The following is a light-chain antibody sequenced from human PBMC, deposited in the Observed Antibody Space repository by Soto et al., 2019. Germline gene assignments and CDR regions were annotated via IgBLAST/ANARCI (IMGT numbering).Light chain of an antibody. CDR3: QTWGTGTVV. CDR1: SGRSSYA. J-gene: IGLJ2*01. Sequence: QPVLTQSPSVSASLGTSVKLTCTLSSGRSSYAIAWHQQQPEKGPRYLMKLNSDGSHNKGDGIPDRFSGSSSGAERYLTISSLQSEDEADYYCQTWGTGTVVFGGGTKVTVL. V-gene: IGLV4-69*01. CDR2: LNSDGSH.